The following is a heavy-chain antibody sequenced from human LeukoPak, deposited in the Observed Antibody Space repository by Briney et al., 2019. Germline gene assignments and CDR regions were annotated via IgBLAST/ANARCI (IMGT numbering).Heavy chain of an antibody. J-gene: IGHJ4*02. CDR1: GFTFSSYS. CDR3: ARDLSFDY. CDR2: ISYDGSNK. Sequence: GGSLRLSCAASGFTFSSYSMNWVRQAPGKGLEWVAVISYDGSNKYHADSVKGRFTISRDNSKKTLYLQMNSLRSEDTAVYYCARDLSFDYWGQGTLVTVPS. V-gene: IGHV3-30*03.